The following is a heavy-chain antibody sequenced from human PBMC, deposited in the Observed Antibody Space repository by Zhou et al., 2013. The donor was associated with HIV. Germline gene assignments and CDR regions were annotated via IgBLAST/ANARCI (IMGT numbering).Heavy chain of an antibody. D-gene: IGHD3-16*01. J-gene: IGHJ3*02. Sequence: QVQLEQSGAEVKKPGASVKVSCKASGGTFDNFAVAWVRQAPGRGLEWVGGISPIFGMANYGQNFKNRVSITTDGSTRTTYMELSSLKSEDTAVYFCARGGGSRIDNAFDIWGQGTSVTVS. V-gene: IGHV1-69*01. CDR2: ISPIFGMA. CDR1: GGTFDNFA. CDR3: ARGGGSRIDNAFDI.